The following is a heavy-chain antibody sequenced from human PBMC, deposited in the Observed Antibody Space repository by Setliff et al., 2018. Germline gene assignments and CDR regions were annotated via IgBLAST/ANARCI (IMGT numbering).Heavy chain of an antibody. J-gene: IGHJ5*02. CDR1: DYSITNNYY. CDR3: ARALRSPLGGTAFVPVHFDP. D-gene: IGHD3-16*01. Sequence: SETLSLTCAVSDYSITNNYYWGWIRQSPGKGLEWIGSIYYTGSTYYNPSLKSRVTMSVDTSKRQFSLKLGSATAADTAVYYCARALRSPLGGTAFVPVHFDPWGQGILVTVSS. V-gene: IGHV4-38-2*01. CDR2: IYYTGST.